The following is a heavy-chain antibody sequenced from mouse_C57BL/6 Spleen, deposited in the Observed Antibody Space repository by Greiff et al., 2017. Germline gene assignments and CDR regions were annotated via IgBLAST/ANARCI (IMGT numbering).Heavy chain of an antibody. CDR1: GFTFSDYG. CDR3: ATNWERWFAY. D-gene: IGHD4-1*01. Sequence: EVKLVESGGGLVKPGGSLKLSCAASGFTFSDYGMHWVRQAPEKGLEWVAYISSGSSTIYYADTVKGRFTISRDNAKNTLFLQMTSLRSEDTAMYYCATNWERWFAYWGQGTLVTVSA. CDR2: ISSGSSTI. J-gene: IGHJ3*01. V-gene: IGHV5-17*01.